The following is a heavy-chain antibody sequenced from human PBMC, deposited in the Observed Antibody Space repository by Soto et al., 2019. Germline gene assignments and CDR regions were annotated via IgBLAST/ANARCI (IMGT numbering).Heavy chain of an antibody. V-gene: IGHV3-7*04. CDR1: GFTFSSYW. CDR2: IKQDGSEK. J-gene: IGHJ6*02. Sequence: EVQLLESGGGLVQPGGSLRLSCAASGFTFSSYWMSWVRQAPGKGLEWVANIKQDGSEKYYVDSVKGRFTISRDNAKNSLYLQMNSLRAEDTAVYYCARGAQVVATTGEYYYYYGMDVWGQGTTVTVSS. CDR3: ARGAQVVATTGEYYYYYGMDV. D-gene: IGHD5-12*01.